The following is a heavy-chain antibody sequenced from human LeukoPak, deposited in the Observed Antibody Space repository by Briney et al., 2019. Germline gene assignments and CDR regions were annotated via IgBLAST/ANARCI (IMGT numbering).Heavy chain of an antibody. CDR1: GLTFRRYA. J-gene: IGHJ4*02. V-gene: IGHV3-23*01. CDR2: VSTSGGST. Sequence: PGGSLRLSCAASGLTFRRYAMSWVRQAPGKGLEWVSGVSTSGGSTYYADSVKGRFTISRDNSKNTLHLQMNSLRAEDTAIYYCAKQAYDSPRTDFDYWGQGTLVTVSS. CDR3: AKQAYDSPRTDFDY. D-gene: IGHD3-22*01.